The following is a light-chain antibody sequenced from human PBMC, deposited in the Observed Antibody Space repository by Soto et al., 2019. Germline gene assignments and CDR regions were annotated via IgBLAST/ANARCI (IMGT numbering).Light chain of an antibody. CDR2: GAS. J-gene: IGKJ1*01. V-gene: IGKV3-15*01. Sequence: IVMTQSPATLSVSPGERATLSCRASQSVSSNLAWYQQKPGQAPRLLIYGASTRATGIPARFSGSWSGTEFTLTFSSLQSEDFAVYYCQQYNNWPRTFGQGTKVEIK. CDR3: QQYNNWPRT. CDR1: QSVSSN.